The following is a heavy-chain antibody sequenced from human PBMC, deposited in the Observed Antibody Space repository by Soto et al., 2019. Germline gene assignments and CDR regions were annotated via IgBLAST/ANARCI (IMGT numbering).Heavy chain of an antibody. J-gene: IGHJ6*02. CDR2: ISGSGGST. CDR3: AKDPYCTNGVCYTYYYRGMDV. V-gene: IGHV3-23*01. Sequence: GGSLRLSCAASGFTFSSYAMSWVRQAPGKGLEWVSAISGSGGSTYYADSVKGRFTISRDNSKNTLYLQMNSLRAEDTAVYYCAKDPYCTNGVCYTYYYRGMDVWGQGTTVTVSS. CDR1: GFTFSSYA. D-gene: IGHD2-8*01.